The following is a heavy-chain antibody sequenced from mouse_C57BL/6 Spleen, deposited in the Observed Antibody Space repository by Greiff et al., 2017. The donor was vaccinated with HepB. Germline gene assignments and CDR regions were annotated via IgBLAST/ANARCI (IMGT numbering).Heavy chain of an antibody. D-gene: IGHD1-1*01. CDR1: GYTFTSYW. Sequence: QVQLQQPGAELVKPGASVKLSCKASGYTFTSYWMQWVKQRPGQGLEWIGEIDPSDSYTNYNQKFKGKATLTVDTSSSTAYMQLSSLTSEDSAVYYCARSWDYGSSHDWYFDVWGTGTTVTVSS. CDR3: ARSWDYGSSHDWYFDV. V-gene: IGHV1-50*01. CDR2: IDPSDSYT. J-gene: IGHJ1*03.